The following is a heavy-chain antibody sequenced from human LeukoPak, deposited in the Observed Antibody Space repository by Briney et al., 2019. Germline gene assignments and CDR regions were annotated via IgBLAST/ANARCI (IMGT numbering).Heavy chain of an antibody. CDR3: ARAAGIAVAASYYYYMDV. CDR2: INHSGST. J-gene: IGHJ6*03. CDR1: GGSFSGYY. D-gene: IGHD6-19*01. Sequence: PSETLSLTCAVYGGSFSGYYWSWIRQPPGKGLEWIGEINHSGSTNYNPSLKSRVTISVDTSKNQFSLKLSSVTAADTAVYYCARAAGIAVAASYYYYMDVWGKGTTVTVSS. V-gene: IGHV4-34*01.